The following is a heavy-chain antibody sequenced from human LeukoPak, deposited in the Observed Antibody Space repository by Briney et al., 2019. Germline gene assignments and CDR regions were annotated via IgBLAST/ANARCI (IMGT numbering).Heavy chain of an antibody. CDR1: GYTFTNYG. Sequence: ASVKVPCKASGYTFTNYGISWVRQAPGQGLEWMGWISAYNGHTSYAQKLQGRVTMTTDTSTSTAYMELRSLRSDDTAVYYCARDKESGSPEAYWGQGTLVIVSS. CDR3: ARDKESGSPEAY. CDR2: ISAYNGHT. J-gene: IGHJ4*02. D-gene: IGHD1-26*01. V-gene: IGHV1-18*01.